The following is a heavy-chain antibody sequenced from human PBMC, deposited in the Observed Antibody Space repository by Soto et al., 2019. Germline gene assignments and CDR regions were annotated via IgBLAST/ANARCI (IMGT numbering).Heavy chain of an antibody. V-gene: IGHV4-31*03. Sequence: QVQLQESGPGLVKPSQTLSLTCTVSGGSISSGGYYWSWLRQHPGKGLEWIGYIYYSGSTYYNPSLQSRVTIPVDTSKNQFSLKLSSVTAADTAVYYCARDGAYMGGLGGPSFDIWGQGTMVTVSS. CDR2: IYYSGST. J-gene: IGHJ3*02. CDR3: ARDGAYMGGLGGPSFDI. CDR1: GGSISSGGYY. D-gene: IGHD1-26*01.